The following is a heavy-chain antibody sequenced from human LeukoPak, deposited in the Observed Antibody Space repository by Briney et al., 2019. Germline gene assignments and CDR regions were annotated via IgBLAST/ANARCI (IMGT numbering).Heavy chain of an antibody. CDR2: MSYDGTNK. CDR3: ARDSAGNDY. Sequence: GGSLRLSCAASGFTFSSYTMHWVRQAPGKGLEWVAVMSYDGTNKYYADSVKGRFTISRDNSKNTLYLQMNSLRAEDTAMYYCARDSAGNDYWGQGTLVTVSS. J-gene: IGHJ4*02. V-gene: IGHV3-30*04. D-gene: IGHD6-13*01. CDR1: GFTFSSYT.